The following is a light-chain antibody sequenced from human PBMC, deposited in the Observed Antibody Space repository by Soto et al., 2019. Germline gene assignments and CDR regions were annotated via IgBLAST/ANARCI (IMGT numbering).Light chain of an antibody. Sequence: DIQMTQSPSSLSASVGDRVSITCRAGQSINRFLNWYQQKPGKAPKLLIYGASSLQSGVPSRFSGSGSGTDFTLTISSLQPEDFATYYWQQSYSSPPTFGQGTKVETK. J-gene: IGKJ1*01. CDR3: QQSYSSPPT. CDR2: GAS. V-gene: IGKV1-39*01. CDR1: QSINRF.